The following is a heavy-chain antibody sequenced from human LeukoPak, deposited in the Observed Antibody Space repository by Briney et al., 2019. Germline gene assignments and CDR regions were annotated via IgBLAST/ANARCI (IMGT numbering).Heavy chain of an antibody. D-gene: IGHD1-7*01. CDR3: ASTNPWELKYYFDY. CDR1: GFTFGDYA. V-gene: IGHV4-59*01. J-gene: IGHJ4*02. Sequence: GSLRLSCTASGFTFGDYAMSWIRQPPGKGLEWVGYIFYSGITNYNPSLKSRVTISVDTSKNQFSLKLSSVTAADTAVYYCASTNPWELKYYFDYWGQGTLVTVSS. CDR2: IFYSGIT.